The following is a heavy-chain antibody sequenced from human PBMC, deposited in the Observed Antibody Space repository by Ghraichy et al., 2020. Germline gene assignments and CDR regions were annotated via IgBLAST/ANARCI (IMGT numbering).Heavy chain of an antibody. Sequence: RGSLRLSCAASGFTFSTYAMSWVRQAPGKGLEWVSAISGSGGNTYYADSVKGRFTISRDNSKNTLYLQMNSLRAEDTAVYYCAKGYSAGYDLNAFDIWGQGTMVTVSS. CDR2: ISGSGGNT. CDR1: GFTFSTYA. V-gene: IGHV3-23*01. CDR3: AKGYSAGYDLNAFDI. J-gene: IGHJ3*02. D-gene: IGHD1-26*01.